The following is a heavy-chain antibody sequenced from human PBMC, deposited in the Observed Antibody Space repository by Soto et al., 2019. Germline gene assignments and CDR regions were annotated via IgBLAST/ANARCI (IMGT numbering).Heavy chain of an antibody. CDR3: AKDLPYQEYYDILTGYPVNWFDP. Sequence: GGSLRLSCAASGFTFSSYAMSWVRQAPGKGLEWVSAISGSGGSTYYADSVKGRCTISRANSKNTLFLQMNSLRAEDTAVYYCAKDLPYQEYYDILTGYPVNWFDPWGQGTLVTVSS. CDR1: GFTFSSYA. V-gene: IGHV3-23*01. D-gene: IGHD3-9*01. CDR2: ISGSGGST. J-gene: IGHJ5*02.